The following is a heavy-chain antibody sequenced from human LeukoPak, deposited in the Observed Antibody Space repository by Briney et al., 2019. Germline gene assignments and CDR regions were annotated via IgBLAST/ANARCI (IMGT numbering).Heavy chain of an antibody. CDR2: ISSSGSTI. CDR1: GFTFSDYY. CDR3: ARDSRYYYDSSGYYSYYGMDV. D-gene: IGHD3-22*01. V-gene: IGHV3-11*01. Sequence: GGSLRLSCAASGFTFSDYYMSWIRQAPGKGLEWVSYISSSGSTIYYADSVKGRFTISRDNAKNSLYLQMNSLRAEDTAVYYCARDSRYYYDSSGYYSYYGMDVWGQGTTVTVSS. J-gene: IGHJ6*02.